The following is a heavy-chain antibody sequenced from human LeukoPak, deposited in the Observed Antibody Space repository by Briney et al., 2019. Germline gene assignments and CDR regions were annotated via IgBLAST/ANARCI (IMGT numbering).Heavy chain of an antibody. V-gene: IGHV3-66*02. CDR2: IYSGGST. CDR1: GFTVSSNY. CDR3: ARDVLGRNRHYYYMDV. D-gene: IGHD2-8*02. J-gene: IGHJ6*03. Sequence: PGGSLRLSCAASGFTVSSNYMSWVRQAPGKGLEWVSVIYSGGSTYYADPVKGRFTISRDNSKNTLYLQMNSLRAEDTAVYYCARDVLGRNRHYYYMDVWGKGTTVTVSS.